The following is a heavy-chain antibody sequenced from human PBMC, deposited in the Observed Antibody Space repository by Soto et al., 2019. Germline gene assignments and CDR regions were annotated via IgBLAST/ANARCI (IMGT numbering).Heavy chain of an antibody. CDR1: GGSISSSSYY. V-gene: IGHV4-39*01. J-gene: IGHJ5*02. Sequence: SETLSLTCTVSGGSISSSSYYWGWIRQPPGKGLEWIGSIYYSGSTYYNPSLKSRVTISVDTSKNQFSLKLSSVTAADTAVYYCARHEDDYDILTGFRVSWFDPWGQGTLVTVSS. CDR2: IYYSGST. D-gene: IGHD3-9*01. CDR3: ARHEDDYDILTGFRVSWFDP.